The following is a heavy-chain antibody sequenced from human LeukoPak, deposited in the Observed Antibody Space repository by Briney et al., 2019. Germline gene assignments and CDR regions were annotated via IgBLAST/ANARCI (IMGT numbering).Heavy chain of an antibody. Sequence: GGSLRLSCAASGFTFSNYAISWVRQAPGKGLEWVSAVSGSGGSTYYAASVKGRFTISRDNSKNTLYLQMNSLRAEDTAVYYCAKGQLKFDYWGQGTLVTVSS. CDR3: AKGQLKFDY. J-gene: IGHJ4*01. CDR2: VSGSGGST. V-gene: IGHV3-23*01. D-gene: IGHD1-1*01. CDR1: GFTFSNYA.